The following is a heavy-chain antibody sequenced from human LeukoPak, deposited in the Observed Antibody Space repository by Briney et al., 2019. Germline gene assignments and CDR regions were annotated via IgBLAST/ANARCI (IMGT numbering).Heavy chain of an antibody. Sequence: GGSLRLSCAASGFTSSDYTMNWVRQAPGKGLEWVSGISVSDDSTYYADSVKGRFTMSRDNSNNMLYLQMNSLRAEDTAVYYCAKDRFCSSTNCQYDQWGQGTLVTVSS. J-gene: IGHJ5*02. CDR2: ISVSDDST. D-gene: IGHD2-2*01. CDR1: GFTSSDYT. CDR3: AKDRFCSSTNCQYDQ. V-gene: IGHV3-23*01.